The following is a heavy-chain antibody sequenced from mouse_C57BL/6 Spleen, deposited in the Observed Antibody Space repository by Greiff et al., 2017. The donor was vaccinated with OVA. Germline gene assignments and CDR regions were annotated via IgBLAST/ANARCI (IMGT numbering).Heavy chain of an antibody. CDR1: GYTFTDYY. CDR2: INPNNGGT. D-gene: IGHD1-1*01. Sequence: EVQLQQSGPELVKPGASVKISCKASGYTFTDYYMNWVKQSHGKSLEWIGDINPNNGGTSYNQKFKGKATLTVDKSSSTAYMELRSLTSEDSAVYYCARKGYGSSYLNYFDYWGQGTTLTVSS. CDR3: ARKGYGSSYLNYFDY. J-gene: IGHJ2*01. V-gene: IGHV1-26*01.